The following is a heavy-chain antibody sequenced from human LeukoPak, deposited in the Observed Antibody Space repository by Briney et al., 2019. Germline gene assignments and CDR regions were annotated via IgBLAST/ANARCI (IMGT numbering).Heavy chain of an antibody. CDR2: ISYDGSNK. CDR1: GFTFSSYG. Sequence: GRSLRLSCAASGFTFSSYGMHWVRQAPGKGLEWVAVISYDGSNKYYADSVKGRFTISRDNSKSTLYLQMNSLRAEDTAVYYCAKVPLYSSGWFYFDYWGQGTLVTVSS. D-gene: IGHD6-19*01. CDR3: AKVPLYSSGWFYFDY. J-gene: IGHJ4*02. V-gene: IGHV3-30*18.